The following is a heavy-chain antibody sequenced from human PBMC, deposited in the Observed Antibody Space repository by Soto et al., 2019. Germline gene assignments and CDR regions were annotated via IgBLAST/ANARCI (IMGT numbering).Heavy chain of an antibody. CDR2: TSYDGSKK. CDR1: GFIFSNYG. CDR3: AKVFGFDSGYDFLFDY. Sequence: GGSLRLSCAASGFIFSNYGMHWVRQAPGKGLEWVAVTSYDGSKKYYADSVKGRFTISRDNSKNTLYLQMDSLRAEDTAIYYCAKVFGFDSGYDFLFDYWGQGSLVTVSS. J-gene: IGHJ4*02. D-gene: IGHD5-12*01. V-gene: IGHV3-30*18.